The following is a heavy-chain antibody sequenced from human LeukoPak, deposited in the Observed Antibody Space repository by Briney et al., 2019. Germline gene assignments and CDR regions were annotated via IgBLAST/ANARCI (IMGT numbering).Heavy chain of an antibody. V-gene: IGHV1-69*04. D-gene: IGHD7-27*01. CDR3: ARVVSTGEGYYYYGMDV. CDR1: GGTFSSYA. Sequence: SVKVSCKASGGTFSSYAISWVRQAPGQGLEWMGRIIPILGIANYAQKFQGRVTITADKSTSTAYMELSSLRSEDTAVYYCARVVSTGEGYYYYGMDVWGQGTTVTVSS. CDR2: IIPILGIA. J-gene: IGHJ6*02.